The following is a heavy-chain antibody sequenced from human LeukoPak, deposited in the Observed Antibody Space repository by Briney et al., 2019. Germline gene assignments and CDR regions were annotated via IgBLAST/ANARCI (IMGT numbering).Heavy chain of an antibody. CDR3: TNWGDTWGLDF. D-gene: IGHD7-27*01. V-gene: IGHV3-7*01. CDR2: IKEDGSEK. Sequence: GGSLRLSCAASGFNFGTYWMSWVRQAPEKGLEWVATIKEDGSEKYYVDSVKGRFTISRDNAKKSLHLQMNSLRAEDTAVYFCTNWGDTWGLDFWGQGILVSVSS. J-gene: IGHJ4*02. CDR1: GFNFGTYW.